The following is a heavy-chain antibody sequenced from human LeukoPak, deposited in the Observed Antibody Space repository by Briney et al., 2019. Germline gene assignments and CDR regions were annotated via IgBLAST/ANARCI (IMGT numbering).Heavy chain of an antibody. D-gene: IGHD3-10*01. CDR3: AREWGDENWFDP. J-gene: IGHJ5*02. CDR1: GGSISSGDYY. V-gene: IGHV4-30-4*01. Sequence: SETLSLTCTVSGGSISSGDYYWSWIRQPPGKGLEWIGYIYYSGSTYYNPSLKSRVTISVDTSKNQFSLKLSSVTAADTAVYYCAREWGDENWFDPWGQGTLVTVSS. CDR2: IYYSGST.